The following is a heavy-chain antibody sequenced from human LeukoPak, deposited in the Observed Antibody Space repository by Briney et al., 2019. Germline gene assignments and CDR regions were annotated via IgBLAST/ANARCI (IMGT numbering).Heavy chain of an antibody. J-gene: IGHJ4*02. CDR1: EFTFSSYA. D-gene: IGHD3-10*01. V-gene: IGHV3-23*01. Sequence: GGSLRLSCAASEFTFSSYAMSWVRQAPGKGLEWESGISGSGGNTYYAESVKGRFTISRDNSKNTLYLQMNSLRAEDTAVYYCAKDVRYVLAGTYYTLDYWGQGTLVTVSS. CDR2: ISGSGGNT. CDR3: AKDVRYVLAGTYYTLDY.